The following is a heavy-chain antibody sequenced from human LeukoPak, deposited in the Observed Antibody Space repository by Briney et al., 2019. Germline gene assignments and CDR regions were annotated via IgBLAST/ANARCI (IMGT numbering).Heavy chain of an antibody. J-gene: IGHJ3*02. D-gene: IGHD3-9*01. CDR2: IIPTFGTA. Sequence: SVKVSCKASGGTFSSYAISWVRQAPGQGLEWMGGIIPTFGTANYAQKFQGRVTITADKSTSTAYMELSSLRSEDTAVYYCARSRGGGRYFDWFGAFDIWGQGTLVTVSS. CDR1: GGTFSSYA. CDR3: ARSRGGGRYFDWFGAFDI. V-gene: IGHV1-69*06.